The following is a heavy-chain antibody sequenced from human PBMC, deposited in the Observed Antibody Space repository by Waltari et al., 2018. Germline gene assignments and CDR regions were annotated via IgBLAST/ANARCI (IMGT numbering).Heavy chain of an antibody. CDR1: GFTFSNSW. Sequence: EVQLVESGGGLVQPGGSLRLSCAASGFTFSNSWMNWVRQAPGKGLEWVAHINIDGSGSDYADSVKGRFTISRDNAKNTLYLQMNSLRVEDTAVYYCARGVSGDCPGAYWGQGTLVTVSS. V-gene: IGHV3-7*01. CDR3: ARGVSGDCPGAY. D-gene: IGHD2-21*02. J-gene: IGHJ4*02. CDR2: INIDGSGS.